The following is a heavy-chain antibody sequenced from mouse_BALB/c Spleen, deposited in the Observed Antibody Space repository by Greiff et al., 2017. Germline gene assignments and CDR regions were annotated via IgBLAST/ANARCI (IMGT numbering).Heavy chain of an antibody. CDR3: ARSGGSSYGNWYFDV. V-gene: IGHV1-14*01. Sequence: VQLQQSGPELVKPGASVKMSCKASGYTFTSYVMHWVKQKPGQGLEWIGYINPYNDGTKYNEKFKGKATLTSDKSSSTAYMELSSLTSEDSAVYYCARSGGSSYGNWYFDVWGAGTTVTVSS. CDR1: GYTFTSYV. J-gene: IGHJ1*01. D-gene: IGHD1-1*01. CDR2: INPYNDGT.